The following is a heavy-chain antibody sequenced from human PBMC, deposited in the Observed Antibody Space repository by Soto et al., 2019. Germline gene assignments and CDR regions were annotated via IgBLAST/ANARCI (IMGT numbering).Heavy chain of an antibody. Sequence: SETLSLTCTVSGGSLTTDSWTWSWIRKPPGKGLEWIGYVYNSGKTVYNPSLKSRVTISVDTSKNQFSLRLESVTATDTAVYFCARREAGPGSWFDPWGQGTLVTVSS. CDR3: ARREAGPGSWFDP. D-gene: IGHD6-19*01. V-gene: IGHV4-4*08. J-gene: IGHJ5*02. CDR1: GGSLTTDSW. CDR2: VYNSGKT.